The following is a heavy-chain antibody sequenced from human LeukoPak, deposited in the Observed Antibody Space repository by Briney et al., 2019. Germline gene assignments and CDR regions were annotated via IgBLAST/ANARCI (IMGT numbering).Heavy chain of an antibody. CDR1: GFTFSSYS. D-gene: IGHD6-13*01. CDR2: ISSSSYI. CDR3: AREYSSSWYLNWFDP. V-gene: IGHV3-21*01. Sequence: GGFLRLSCAASGFTFSSYSMNWVRQAPGKGLEWVSSISSSSYIYYADSVKGRFTISRDNAKNSLYLQMNSLRAEDTAVYYCAREYSSSWYLNWFDPWGQGTLVTVSS. J-gene: IGHJ5*02.